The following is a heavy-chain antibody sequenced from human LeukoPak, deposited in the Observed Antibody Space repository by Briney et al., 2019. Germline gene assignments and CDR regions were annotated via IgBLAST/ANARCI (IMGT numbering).Heavy chain of an antibody. CDR2: ISYSGST. CDR3: ARESSGWYLDY. J-gene: IGHJ4*02. D-gene: IGHD6-19*01. CDR1: GGPISGYY. V-gene: IGHV4-59*01. Sequence: SETLSPTCTVSGGPISGYYWTWIRQPPGKGLEWIGYISYSGSTNYNPSLKSRVTISVDTSKSQFSLKLSSVTAADTAVYYCARESSGWYLDYWGQGTLVTVSS.